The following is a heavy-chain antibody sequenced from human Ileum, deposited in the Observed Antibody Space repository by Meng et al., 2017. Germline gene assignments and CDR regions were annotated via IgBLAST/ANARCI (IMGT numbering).Heavy chain of an antibody. Sequence: GGSLRLSCAASRFTFSTYAMHWVRQAPGKGLEWVAVISYDGSEKYYADAVKGRFTISRDNSKNTLFLQMNSLRPEDTAVYYCARDRCSGGCHFYSYGMDVWGQGTTVTVSS. J-gene: IGHJ6*02. CDR1: RFTFSTYA. CDR2: ISYDGSEK. V-gene: IGHV3-30*04. D-gene: IGHD2-15*01. CDR3: ARDRCSGGCHFYSYGMDV.